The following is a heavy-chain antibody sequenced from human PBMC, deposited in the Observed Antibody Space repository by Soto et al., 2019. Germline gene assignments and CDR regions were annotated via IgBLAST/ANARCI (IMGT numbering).Heavy chain of an antibody. J-gene: IGHJ3*01. CDR3: ARVLRSGNTGYAFDV. CDR2: IHRDGST. V-gene: IGHV3-66*01. Sequence: EVQLVESGGGLVQPGGSLRLSCAASGFTVSSNYMTWVRQAPGKGLEWVSIIHRDGSTYYADSVKGTFTISRDDFKNTLNLQMTGLRVEDTAVYYCARVLRSGNTGYAFDVWGQGTKVTVSS. CDR1: GFTVSSNY. D-gene: IGHD1-26*01.